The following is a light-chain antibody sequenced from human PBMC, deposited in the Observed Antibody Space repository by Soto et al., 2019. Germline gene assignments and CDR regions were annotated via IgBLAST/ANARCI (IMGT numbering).Light chain of an antibody. CDR3: QKYSSVPFT. CDR2: AAS. J-gene: IGKJ3*01. CDR1: QGIYNY. Sequence: DIQMTQSPSSLSASVGDTVSITCRASQGIYNYLAWYQKKPGKPPKPLISAASTLHSGVPSPFSGSGSGTDFTLTISSLQPEDVATYYCQKYSSVPFTFGPGTTVDIK. V-gene: IGKV1-27*01.